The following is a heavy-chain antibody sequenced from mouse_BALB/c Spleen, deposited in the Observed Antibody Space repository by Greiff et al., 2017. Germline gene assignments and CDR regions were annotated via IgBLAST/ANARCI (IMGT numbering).Heavy chain of an antibody. D-gene: IGHD2-4*01. J-gene: IGHJ3*01. CDR3: AREDDYSAWFAY. Sequence: VQLVESGPGLVAPSQSLSITCTVSGFSLTSYGVHWVRQPPGKGLEWLGVIWAGGSTNYNSALMSRLSISKDNSKSQVFLKMNSLQTDDTAMYSCAREDDYSAWFAYWGQGTLVTVSA. V-gene: IGHV2-9*02. CDR1: GFSLTSYG. CDR2: IWAGGST.